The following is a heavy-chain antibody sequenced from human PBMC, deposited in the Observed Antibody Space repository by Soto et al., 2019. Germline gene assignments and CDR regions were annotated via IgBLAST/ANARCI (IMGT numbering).Heavy chain of an antibody. CDR3: ARGRRTAVTIDY. CDR1: GGSISRSSYH. V-gene: IGHV4-39*07. CDR2: INHSGST. Sequence: SETLSLTCTVSGGSISRSSYHWGWIRQPPGKGLEWIGEINHSGSTNYNPSLKSRVTISVDTSKNQFSLKLNSVTAADTAVYYCARGRRTAVTIDYWGQGTLVTVSS. D-gene: IGHD4-17*01. J-gene: IGHJ4*02.